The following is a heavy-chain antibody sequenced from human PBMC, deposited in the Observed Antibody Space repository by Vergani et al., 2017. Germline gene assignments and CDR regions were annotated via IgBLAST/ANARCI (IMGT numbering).Heavy chain of an antibody. CDR3: AKDMWDDIIGTTSRNDWFDP. CDR1: GYTFSNFG. V-gene: IGHV3-30*18. D-gene: IGHD1-7*01. Sequence: QVHLVESGGGVVQPGRSLRLSCAASGYTFSNFGMHWVRQAPGKGLEWVALISYDGNNQYYADSVKGRFTISRDISKNTLYLQMNSLRAEDTAVYFCAKDMWDDIIGTTSRNDWFDPWSQGTLVTVSS. J-gene: IGHJ5*02. CDR2: ISYDGNNQ.